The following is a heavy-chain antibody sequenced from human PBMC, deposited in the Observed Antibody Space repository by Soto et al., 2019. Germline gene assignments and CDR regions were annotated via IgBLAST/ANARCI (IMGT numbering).Heavy chain of an antibody. D-gene: IGHD3-16*02. CDR1: VFSLSNARMG. J-gene: IGHJ4*02. CDR2: IFSNDQI. V-gene: IGHV2-26*01. Sequence: QVTLKESGPVLVKPTETLTLTCTVSVFSLSNARMGVSWIRQPPGKALEWLAHIFSNDQISYSTSLKSRLPLFKDNLKSQVVLTMAHMDPVDTATFLCARIKEVSALDYWGQGTLVTVSS. CDR3: ARIKEVSALDY.